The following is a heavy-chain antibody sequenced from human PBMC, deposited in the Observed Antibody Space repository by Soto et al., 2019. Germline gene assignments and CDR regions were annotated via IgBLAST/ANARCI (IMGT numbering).Heavy chain of an antibody. D-gene: IGHD6-13*01. CDR1: GGSFSGYY. V-gene: IGHV4-34*01. CDR2: INHSGST. CDR3: AMDSGSSSWYDYYYGMDV. J-gene: IGHJ6*02. Sequence: SETLSLTCAVYGGSFSGYYWSWIRQPPGKGLEWIGEINHSGSTNYNPSLKSRVTISVDTSKNQFSLKLSSVTAADTAVYYCAMDSGSSSWYDYYYGMDVWGQGTTVTVS.